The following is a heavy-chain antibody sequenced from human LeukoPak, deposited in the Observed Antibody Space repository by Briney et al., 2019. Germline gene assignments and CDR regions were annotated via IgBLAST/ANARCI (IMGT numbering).Heavy chain of an antibody. Sequence: GASVKVSCKASGYAFTSYDVHWVREGIGQGLEWMGWMNPSSGDTGYTEKFQDRVTMTRDTSRRVAYMQLSSLRSDDTAVYYCAISSAWYHDGFDIWGQGTMVSVSS. D-gene: IGHD6-19*01. CDR3: AISSAWYHDGFDI. J-gene: IGHJ3*02. V-gene: IGHV1-8*01. CDR2: MNPSSGDT. CDR1: GYAFTSYD.